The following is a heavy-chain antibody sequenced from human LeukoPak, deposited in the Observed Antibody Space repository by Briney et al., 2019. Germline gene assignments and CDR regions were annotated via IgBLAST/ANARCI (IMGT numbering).Heavy chain of an antibody. CDR2: INSDGSST. D-gene: IGHD6-19*01. V-gene: IGHV3-74*01. J-gene: IGHJ4*02. CDR1: GFTFSSYW. CDR3: ARRSGRYEYYFDY. Sequence: RTGGSLRLSCAASGFTFSSYWMHWVRQAPGKGLVWVSRINSDGSSTSYADSVKGRFTISRDNAKNTLYLQMNSLRAEDMAVYYCARRSGRYEYYFDYWGQGTLVTVSS.